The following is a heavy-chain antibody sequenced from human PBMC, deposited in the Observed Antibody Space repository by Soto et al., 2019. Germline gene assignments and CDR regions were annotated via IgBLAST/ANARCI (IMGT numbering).Heavy chain of an antibody. CDR2: IYPGDSDT. V-gene: IGHV5-51*01. Sequence: GHSLKISWMGSGYSFTSYWTGWVRPMTGKGLEWMGIIYPGDSDTRYSPSFQGQFTISADNSISTAYLQWSSLKASDTAMYYCARRMAIAAEGSGWFDPWGQGTLVTVSS. CDR1: GYSFTSYW. J-gene: IGHJ5*02. CDR3: ARRMAIAAEGSGWFDP. D-gene: IGHD6-13*01.